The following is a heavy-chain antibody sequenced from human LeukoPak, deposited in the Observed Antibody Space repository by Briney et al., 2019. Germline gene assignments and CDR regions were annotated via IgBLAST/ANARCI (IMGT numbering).Heavy chain of an antibody. CDR1: GFTFSSYW. V-gene: IGHV3-7*01. CDR3: ARGHYDVLAASYKWTPDY. D-gene: IGHD3-9*01. J-gene: IGHJ4*02. Sequence: VGSLRLSCAASGFTFSSYWMSWVRQAPGKGLEWVANIRQDGSVQNYVDSVKGRFTISRDNPKNSVYLQMSSLRAEDTAVYYCARGHYDVLAASYKWTPDYWGQGTLVTVSS. CDR2: IRQDGSVQ.